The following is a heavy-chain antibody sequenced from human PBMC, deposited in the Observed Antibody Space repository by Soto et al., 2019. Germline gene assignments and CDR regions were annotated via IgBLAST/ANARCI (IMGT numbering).Heavy chain of an antibody. CDR1: GFTFSSYW. J-gene: IGHJ4*02. Sequence: GGSLRLSCAASGFTFSSYWMSWVRQAPGKGLEWVANIKQDGSEEYYVDSVKGRFTISRDNAKNSLYLQMNSLRAEDTAVYYCARLLYDYILYYFDYWGQGTLVTVSS. CDR3: ARLLYDYILYYFDY. V-gene: IGHV3-7*01. CDR2: IKQDGSEE. D-gene: IGHD3-16*01.